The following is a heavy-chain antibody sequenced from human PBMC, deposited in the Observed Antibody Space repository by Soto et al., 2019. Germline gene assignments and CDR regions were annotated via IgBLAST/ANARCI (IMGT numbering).Heavy chain of an antibody. CDR1: GFTFSSYS. CDR2: ISSSSSYI. J-gene: IGHJ5*02. D-gene: IGHD3-16*01. CDR3: ARGPVLSLAWFDP. V-gene: IGHV3-21*01. Sequence: PGGSLRLSCAASGFTFSSYSMNWVRQAPGKGLEWVSSISSSSSYIYYADSVKGRFTISRDNAKNSLYLQMNSLRAEDTAVYYCARGPVLSLAWFDPWGQGPLVTVSS.